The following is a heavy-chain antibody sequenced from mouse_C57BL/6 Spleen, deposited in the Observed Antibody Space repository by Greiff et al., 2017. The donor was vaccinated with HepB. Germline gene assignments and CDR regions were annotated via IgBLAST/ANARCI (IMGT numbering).Heavy chain of an antibody. D-gene: IGHD2-2*01. V-gene: IGHV1-42*01. CDR3: ARYYGYDEGAWFAY. CDR2: INPSTGGT. J-gene: IGHJ3*01. Sequence: EVQLQQSGPELVKPGASVKISCKASGYSFTGYYMNWVKQSPEKSLEWIGEINPSTGGTTYNQKFKAKATLTVDKSSSTAYMQLKSLTSEDSAVYYCARYYGYDEGAWFAYWGQGTLVTVSA. CDR1: GYSFTGYY.